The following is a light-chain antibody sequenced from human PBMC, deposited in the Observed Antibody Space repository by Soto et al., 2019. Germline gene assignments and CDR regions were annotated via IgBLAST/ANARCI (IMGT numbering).Light chain of an antibody. Sequence: DLQMTQSPSSLSASVGDRVTITCRASQTISSYLNWYQQTPGKAPKLLIYAASSLQSGVQSRFSGSGSGTDFTLTISSLQPEDVATYYCQQSHSIPYTFGQGTKLEIK. CDR3: QQSHSIPYT. J-gene: IGKJ2*01. V-gene: IGKV1-39*01. CDR1: QTISSY. CDR2: AAS.